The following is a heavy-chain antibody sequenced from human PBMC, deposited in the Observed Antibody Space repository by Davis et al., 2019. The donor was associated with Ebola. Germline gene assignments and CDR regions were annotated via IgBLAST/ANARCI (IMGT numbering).Heavy chain of an antibody. CDR3: AKFAVAGTRALFDY. CDR2: INAGNGNT. Sequence: ASVKVSCKASGYTFTSYAMHWVRQAPGQRLEWMGWINAGNGNTKYSQKFQGRVTITRDTSASTAYMELSSLRSEDTAVYYCAKFAVAGTRALFDYWGQGTLVTVSS. J-gene: IGHJ4*02. D-gene: IGHD6-19*01. V-gene: IGHV1-3*01. CDR1: GYTFTSYA.